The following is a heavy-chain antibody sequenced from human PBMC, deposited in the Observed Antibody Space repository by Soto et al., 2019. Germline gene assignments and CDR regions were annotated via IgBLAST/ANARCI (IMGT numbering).Heavy chain of an antibody. CDR2: ISAYNGNT. D-gene: IGHD2-21*02. CDR1: GYTFTNFG. J-gene: IGHJ4*02. CDR3: ASGVTPIAS. Sequence: QVQLVQSGAEVKKPGASVKVSCKASGYTFTNFGISWVRQAPGQGLEWMGWISAYNGNTNYAQKFQGRVTMTTDTSTSTAYMEVRRLRFADTAVYYSASGVTPIASWGQGTLVTVSS. V-gene: IGHV1-18*01.